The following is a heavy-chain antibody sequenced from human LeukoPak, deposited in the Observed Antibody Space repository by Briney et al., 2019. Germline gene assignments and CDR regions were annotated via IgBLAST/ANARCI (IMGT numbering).Heavy chain of an antibody. CDR2: IYPGDSDT. J-gene: IGHJ4*02. Sequence: GQSLQISYKGSGYSFTNYWIDWVRQMPGKGLEWMGIIYPGDSDTRYSPSFQGQVTISADKSISTAYLQWSSLKASDTAMYYCAISGSIGTISSIDYWGQGTLVTVSS. CDR3: AISGSIGTISSIDY. CDR1: GYSFTNYW. V-gene: IGHV5-51*01. D-gene: IGHD1-7*01.